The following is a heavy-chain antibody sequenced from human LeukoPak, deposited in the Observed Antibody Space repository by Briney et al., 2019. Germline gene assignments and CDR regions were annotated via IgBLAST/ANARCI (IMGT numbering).Heavy chain of an antibody. V-gene: IGHV3-21*01. CDR3: AKGTYYDFWSGYDAFDI. D-gene: IGHD3-3*01. CDR1: GFTFSSYS. CDR2: ISSSSSYI. Sequence: PGGSLRLSCAASGFTFSSYSMNWVRQAPGKGLEWVSSISSSSSYIYYADSVKGRFTISRDNAKNSLYLQMNSLRAEDTAVCYCAKGTYYDFWSGYDAFDIWGQGTMVTVSS. J-gene: IGHJ3*02.